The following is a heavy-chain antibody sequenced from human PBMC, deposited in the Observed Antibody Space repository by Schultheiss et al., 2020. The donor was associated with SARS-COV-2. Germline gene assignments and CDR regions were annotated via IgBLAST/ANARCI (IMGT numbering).Heavy chain of an antibody. CDR2: ISYDGSNK. CDR1: GFTFSSYG. V-gene: IGHV3-30*18. D-gene: IGHD3-10*01. CDR3: AKAGFRYLLVAQ. Sequence: GESLKISCAASGFTFSSYGMHWVRQAPGKGLEWVAVISYDGSNKYYADSVKGRFTISRDNSKNTLYLQMNSLRAEDTAVYYCAKAGFRYLLVAQWGQGTLVTVSS. J-gene: IGHJ4*02.